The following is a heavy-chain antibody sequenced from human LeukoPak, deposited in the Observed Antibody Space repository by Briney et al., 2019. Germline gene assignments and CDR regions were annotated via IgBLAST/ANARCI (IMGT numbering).Heavy chain of an antibody. Sequence: SETLSLTCTVSGGSISSGSYYWSWIRQPAGKGLEWIGRIYTSGSTNYNPSLKSRVTISVDTSKNQFSLKLSSVTAADTAVYYCARDEMGGLYDYWGQGTLVTVFS. CDR2: IYTSGST. J-gene: IGHJ4*02. CDR3: ARDEMGGLYDY. D-gene: IGHD5-24*01. V-gene: IGHV4-61*02. CDR1: GGSISSGSYY.